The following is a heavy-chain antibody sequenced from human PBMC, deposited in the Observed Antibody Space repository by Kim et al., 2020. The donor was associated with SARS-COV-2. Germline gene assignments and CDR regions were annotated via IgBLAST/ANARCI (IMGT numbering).Heavy chain of an antibody. Sequence: SETLSLTCTVSGGSISSYYWSWIRQPPGKGLEWIGYIYYSGSTNYNPSLKSRVTISVDTSKNQFSLKLSSVTAADTAVYYCARGDMVRGVNYYYYGMDV. CDR3: ARGDMVRGVNYYYYGMDV. J-gene: IGHJ6*01. CDR1: GGSISSYY. CDR2: IYYSGST. D-gene: IGHD3-10*01. V-gene: IGHV4-59*01.